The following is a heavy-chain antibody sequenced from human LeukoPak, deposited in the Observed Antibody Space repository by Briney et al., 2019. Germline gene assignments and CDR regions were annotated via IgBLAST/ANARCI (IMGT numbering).Heavy chain of an antibody. Sequence: GGSLRLSCAASGLIFHNYAFVWIRRAPGKGPEWVSAILGGGGTFYADAVKGRFTISRDNSKNTLYLQMNSLRAEDTATYYCGQDPNGNYIGAFDFWGRGTMVTVSS. D-gene: IGHD4-17*01. CDR3: GQDPNGNYIGAFDF. J-gene: IGHJ3*01. CDR2: ILGGGGT. V-gene: IGHV3-23*01. CDR1: GLIFHNYA.